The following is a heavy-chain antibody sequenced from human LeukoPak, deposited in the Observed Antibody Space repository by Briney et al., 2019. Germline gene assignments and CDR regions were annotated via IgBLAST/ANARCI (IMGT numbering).Heavy chain of an antibody. CDR3: AKNGAVAGTRHAKY. Sequence: SGGSLRLSCAASGFTFSSYGMHWVRQAPGKGLEWVAFIRYDGSNKYYADSVKGRFTISRDNSKNTLYLQMNSLRAEDTAVYYCAKNGAVAGTRHAKYWGQGTLVTVSS. CDR2: IRYDGSNK. CDR1: GFTFSSYG. V-gene: IGHV3-30*02. D-gene: IGHD6-19*01. J-gene: IGHJ4*02.